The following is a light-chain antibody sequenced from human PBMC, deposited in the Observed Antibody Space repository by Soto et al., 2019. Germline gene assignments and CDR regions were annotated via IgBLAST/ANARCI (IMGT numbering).Light chain of an antibody. V-gene: IGLV1-44*01. CDR1: SSNIESNT. CDR3: LAWDDSINGNL. CDR2: TND. Sequence: QSALTHPPSASWTPGHRVTISFSGSSSNIESNTVYWYQQLPGMAPRLIIHTNDRRPSGVPDRCSGSKSGTSASLAISGLQSEDEADYYCLAWDDSINGNLFGTGTKVTVL. J-gene: IGLJ1*01.